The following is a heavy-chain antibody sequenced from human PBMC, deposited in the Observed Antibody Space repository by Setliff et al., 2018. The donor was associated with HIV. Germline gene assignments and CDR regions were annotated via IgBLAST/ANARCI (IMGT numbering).Heavy chain of an antibody. CDR1: DYMFIDYY. J-gene: IGHJ3*01. CDR3: ARERADDQYNGLDV. CDR2: MNSRSGNI. D-gene: IGHD3-10*01. V-gene: IGHV1-2*02. Sequence: ASVKVSCKASDYMFIDYYIHWVRQAPGQGLEWMGWMNSRSGNIRYAQKFQGRVTMTRDTSISTAYMEFNSLTSDDTAVYYCARERADDQYNGLDVWGQGTMVTVSS.